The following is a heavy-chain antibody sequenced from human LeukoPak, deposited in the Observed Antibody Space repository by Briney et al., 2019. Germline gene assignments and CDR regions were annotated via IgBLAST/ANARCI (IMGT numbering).Heavy chain of an antibody. J-gene: IGHJ4*02. CDR2: INHSGST. V-gene: IGHV4-34*01. Sequence: KTSETLSLTCAVYGGSFSGYYWSWIRQPPGKGLEWIGEINHSGSTNYNPSLKSRVTISVDTSKNQFPLKLSSVTAADTAVYYCARVQRGYCSGGSCYSDYWGQGTLVTVSS. CDR3: ARVQRGYCSGGSCYSDY. CDR1: GGSFSGYY. D-gene: IGHD2-15*01.